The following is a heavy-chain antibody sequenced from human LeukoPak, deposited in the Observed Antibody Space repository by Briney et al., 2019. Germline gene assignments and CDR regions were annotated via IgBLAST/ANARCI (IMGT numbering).Heavy chain of an antibody. CDR2: IYYSGST. D-gene: IGHD3-22*01. CDR3: ARAFFDSSGYYPFDY. J-gene: IGHJ4*02. V-gene: IGHV4-39*07. CDR1: GGSISSSSYY. Sequence: DPSETLSLTCTVSGGSISSSSYYWGWIRQPPGKGLEWIGSIYYSGSTNYNPSLKSRVTISVDTSKNQFSLKLSSVTAADTAVYYCARAFFDSSGYYPFDYWGQGTLVTVSS.